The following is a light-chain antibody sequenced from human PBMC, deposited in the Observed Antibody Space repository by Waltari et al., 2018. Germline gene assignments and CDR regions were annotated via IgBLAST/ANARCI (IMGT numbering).Light chain of an antibody. J-gene: IGLJ1*01. CDR1: ASAVGNYDL. Sequence: QSALTQPASVSGPLGHSVTISCTGTASAVGNYDLVSWYQHHPGKAPKLLICEVIKRPSGVSIRFSGSKSGKTASLTISGLQAEDEADYYCCSYAGRGTYVFGSGTKVTVL. CDR3: CSYAGRGTYV. CDR2: EVI. V-gene: IGLV2-23*02.